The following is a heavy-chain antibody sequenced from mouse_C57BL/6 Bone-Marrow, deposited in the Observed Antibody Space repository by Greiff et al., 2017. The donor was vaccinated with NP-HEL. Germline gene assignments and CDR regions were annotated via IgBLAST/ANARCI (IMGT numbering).Heavy chain of an antibody. V-gene: IGHV5-16*01. D-gene: IGHD5-5*01. CDR1: GFTFSDYY. CDR3: AREGSYLYAMDY. Sequence: EVKVVESEGGLVQPGSSMKLSCTASGFTFSDYYMAWVRQVPEKGLEWVANINHDGSSTYYLDSLKSRFIISRDNAKNILYLQMSSLKSEDTATYYCAREGSYLYAMDYWGQGTSVTVSS. CDR2: INHDGSST. J-gene: IGHJ4*01.